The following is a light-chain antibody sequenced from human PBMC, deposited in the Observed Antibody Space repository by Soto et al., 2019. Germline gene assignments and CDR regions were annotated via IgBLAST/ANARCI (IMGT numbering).Light chain of an antibody. CDR3: QQYGSSGT. V-gene: IGKV3-20*01. Sequence: EIVLTQSPGTLSLSPGERATLSCRASQSVSNNYLAWYQQKPGQAPRLLIYGASNRATGIPDRFSGSGSGTDFSLTISIQEPDDVAVYYCQQYGSSGTFGHGTKVEFK. CDR1: QSVSNNY. J-gene: IGKJ1*01. CDR2: GAS.